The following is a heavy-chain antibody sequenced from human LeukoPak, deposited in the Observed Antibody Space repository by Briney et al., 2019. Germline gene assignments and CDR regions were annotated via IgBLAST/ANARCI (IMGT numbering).Heavy chain of an antibody. CDR3: ARVVTMVRGVRDV. CDR2: IYSGGST. V-gene: IGHV3-53*01. J-gene: IGHJ6*04. Sequence: GGSLRLSCAASGFTVSSNYMSWVRQAPGKGLEWVSAIYSGGSTYYADSVKGRFTISRDNYKNTLYPQMNSLRAEDTAVYYCARVVTMVRGVRDVWGKGTTVTVSS. CDR1: GFTVSSNY. D-gene: IGHD3-10*01.